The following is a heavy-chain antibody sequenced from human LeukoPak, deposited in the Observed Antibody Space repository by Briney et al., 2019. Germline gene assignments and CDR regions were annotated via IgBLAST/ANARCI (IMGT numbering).Heavy chain of an antibody. CDR1: GGSFSDYY. CDR3: ARVAHPSRNGYYLGY. Sequence: SGTLSLTCAVYGGSFSDYYWTWVRQSPGKGLEWVGEINHSGSTSYNPSLKSRVTISADTSKSQFSLKVTSVTAADTALYYCARVAHPSRNGYYLGYWGQGTLVTISS. J-gene: IGHJ4*02. V-gene: IGHV4-34*01. CDR2: INHSGST. D-gene: IGHD5-12*01.